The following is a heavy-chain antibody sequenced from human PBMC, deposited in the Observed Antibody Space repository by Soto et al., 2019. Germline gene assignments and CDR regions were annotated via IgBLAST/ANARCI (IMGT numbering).Heavy chain of an antibody. J-gene: IGHJ6*02. D-gene: IGHD3-22*01. Sequence: HLQESGPGLVKPSQTLSLTCVVSGGPVSGDDLYWIWIRHLPGKGLEWIANVYHTGTTYYNPSITSRVSMSVDTSQKQFSLILASVTAAATAVYYCARALVTDYNSRDYHYYFAMDVWGQGTSVTVSS. CDR2: VYHTGTT. CDR3: ARALVTDYNSRDYHYYFAMDV. V-gene: IGHV4-31*02. CDR1: GGPVSGDDLY.